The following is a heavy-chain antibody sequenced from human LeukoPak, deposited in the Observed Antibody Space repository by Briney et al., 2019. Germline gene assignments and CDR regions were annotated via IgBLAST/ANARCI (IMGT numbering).Heavy chain of an antibody. CDR3: ARDRDYGDYPNWFDP. Sequence: GGSLRLSCAASGFTFSSYSMNWVRQAPGKGLEWVSYISSSSSTIYYADSVKGRFTISRDNAKNSLYLQMNSLRAEDTAVYYCARDRDYGDYPNWFDPWGQGTLVTVSS. J-gene: IGHJ5*02. D-gene: IGHD4-17*01. CDR1: GFTFSSYS. CDR2: ISSSSSTI. V-gene: IGHV3-48*04.